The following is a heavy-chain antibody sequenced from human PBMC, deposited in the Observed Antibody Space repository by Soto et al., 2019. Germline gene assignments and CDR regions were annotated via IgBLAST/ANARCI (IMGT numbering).Heavy chain of an antibody. D-gene: IGHD6-13*01. Sequence: QVQLQESGPGLVKPSQTLSLTCSVSGGSISSGGNYWNWIRQHPGKGLEWIGYIYYSGSTYYNPSLKSRVTISVDTSKNQFSLKLSSVTAADTAVYYCARDPSIADFYGMDVCGQGTTVTVSS. V-gene: IGHV4-31*03. CDR1: GGSISSGGNY. CDR3: ARDPSIADFYGMDV. J-gene: IGHJ6*02. CDR2: IYYSGST.